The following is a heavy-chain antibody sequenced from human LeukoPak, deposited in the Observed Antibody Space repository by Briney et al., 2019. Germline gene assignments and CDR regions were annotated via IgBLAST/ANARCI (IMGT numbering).Heavy chain of an antibody. Sequence: PGGSLRLSCAASGFTFSSYSMNWVRQAPGKWLEWVSSISSSSSYIYYADSVKGRFTISRDNAKNSLYLQMNSLRAEDTAVYYCAREGGAAAGYFDYWGQGTLVTVSS. CDR2: ISSSSSYI. V-gene: IGHV3-21*01. J-gene: IGHJ4*02. CDR3: AREGGAAAGYFDY. D-gene: IGHD6-13*01. CDR1: GFTFSSYS.